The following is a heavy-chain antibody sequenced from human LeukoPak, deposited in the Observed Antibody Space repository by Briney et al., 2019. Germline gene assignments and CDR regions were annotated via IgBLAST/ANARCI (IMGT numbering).Heavy chain of an antibody. CDR3: ARLTKYYYDSSGDY. Sequence: SVKVSCKASGGTFSSYAISWVRQAPGQGLEWMGGIIPIFGTANYAQKFQGRVTMTRDTSTSTVYMELSSLRSEDTAVYYCARLTKYYYDSSGDYWGQGTLVTVSS. J-gene: IGHJ4*02. CDR2: IIPIFGTA. D-gene: IGHD3-22*01. V-gene: IGHV1-69*05. CDR1: GGTFSSYA.